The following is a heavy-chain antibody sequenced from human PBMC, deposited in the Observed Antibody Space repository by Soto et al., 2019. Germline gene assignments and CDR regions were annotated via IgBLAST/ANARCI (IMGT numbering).Heavy chain of an antibody. Sequence: PGGSLRLSCAASGFIFENLGMSWVRQAPGKGLQWISSISGSGFNKYYADSVKGRFTISRDNSRSTVYLELNNLSAEDTAVYYCAKNQGVELVPLATVDWFDPWGQGSVVTVSS. J-gene: IGHJ5*02. CDR1: GFIFENLG. CDR3: AKNQGVELVPLATVDWFDP. CDR2: ISGSGFNK. D-gene: IGHD1-26*01. V-gene: IGHV3-23*01.